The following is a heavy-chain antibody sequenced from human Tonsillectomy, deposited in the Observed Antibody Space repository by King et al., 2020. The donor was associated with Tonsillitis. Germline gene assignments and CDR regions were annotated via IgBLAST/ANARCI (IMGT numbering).Heavy chain of an antibody. V-gene: IGHV3-48*02. CDR3: AGKMYY. J-gene: IGHJ4*02. CDR1: GLTFSTYS. D-gene: IGHD5-24*01. CDR2: IIRSSSVI. Sequence: VQLVESGGGLVQPGGSLRLSCAASGLTFSTYSMNRFRQAPGKGLEWVSYIIRSSSVIYYADSVKGRFTMSRDNAKNSLFLEMNSLRDEDTAVYYCAGKMYYWGQGALVTVSS.